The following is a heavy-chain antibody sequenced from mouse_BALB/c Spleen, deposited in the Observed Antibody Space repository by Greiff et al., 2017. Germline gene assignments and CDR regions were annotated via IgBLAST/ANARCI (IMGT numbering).Heavy chain of an antibody. Sequence: VQLQQSGAELVRPGSSVKISCKASGYAFSSYWMNWVKQRPGQGLEWIGQIYPGDGDTNYNGKFKGKATLTADKSSSTAYMQLSSLTSEDSAVYFCARGTTVVGDDWGQGTTLTVSS. CDR1: GYAFSSYW. V-gene: IGHV1-80*01. CDR2: IYPGDGDT. CDR3: ARGTTVVGDD. D-gene: IGHD1-1*01. J-gene: IGHJ2*01.